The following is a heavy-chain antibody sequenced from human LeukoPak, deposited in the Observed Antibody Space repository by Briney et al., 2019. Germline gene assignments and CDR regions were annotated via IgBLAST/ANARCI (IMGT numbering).Heavy chain of an antibody. CDR1: GFTFSSYA. D-gene: IGHD3-3*01. CDR2: ISGSGGST. J-gene: IGHJ4*02. V-gene: IGHV3-23*01. Sequence: PGGTLSLSCAASGFTFSSYARSWVRQAPGKGLEWVSAISGSGGSTYYAYSVKGRFTISRDNSKNTLYLRMNSLRAEDTAVYYCAKWPYDFWIGYPDYFDYWGQGTLVTVSS. CDR3: AKWPYDFWIGYPDYFDY.